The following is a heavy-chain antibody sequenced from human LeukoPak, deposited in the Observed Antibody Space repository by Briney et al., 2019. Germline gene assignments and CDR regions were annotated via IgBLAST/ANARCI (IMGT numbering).Heavy chain of an antibody. D-gene: IGHD2-15*01. CDR3: AKSEGYRSGGSCFFDY. J-gene: IGHJ4*02. Sequence: GGSLRLSCAASGFTFSSYAMHWVRQAPGKGLEWVAVISYDGSNKYYADSVKGRFTISRDNSKNTLYLQMNSLRAEDTAVYYCAKSEGYRSGGSCFFDYWGQGTLVTVSS. CDR2: ISYDGSNK. V-gene: IGHV3-30-3*02. CDR1: GFTFSSYA.